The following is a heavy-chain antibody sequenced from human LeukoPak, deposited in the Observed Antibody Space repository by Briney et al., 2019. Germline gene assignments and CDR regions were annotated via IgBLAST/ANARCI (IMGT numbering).Heavy chain of an antibody. J-gene: IGHJ5*02. CDR2: IYYSGST. V-gene: IGHV4-59*01. CDR1: DGSISSYY. Sequence: SETLSLTCTVSDGSISSYYWSWIRQPPGKGLEWIGYIYYSGSTNYNPSLKSRVTISVDTSKNQFSLKLSSVTAADTAVYYCAREDGERWFDPWGQGTLVTVSS. D-gene: IGHD4-17*01. CDR3: AREDGERWFDP.